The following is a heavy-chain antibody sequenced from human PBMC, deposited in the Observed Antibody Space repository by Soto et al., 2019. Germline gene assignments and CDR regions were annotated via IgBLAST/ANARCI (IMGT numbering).Heavy chain of an antibody. V-gene: IGHV1-18*01. J-gene: IGHJ4*02. Sequence: QVQLVQSGAEVKKPGASVKVSCKASGYTFTNFGISWVPQAPGQGLEWMGWISAYNGNTNYAQKFQGRVTMTTDTSTSTAYMDVRRLRFDDRAEYYCVRGGSPIDYWGQRGLVTVS. D-gene: IGHD3-16*01. CDR2: ISAYNGNT. CDR3: VRGGSPIDY. CDR1: GYTFTNFG.